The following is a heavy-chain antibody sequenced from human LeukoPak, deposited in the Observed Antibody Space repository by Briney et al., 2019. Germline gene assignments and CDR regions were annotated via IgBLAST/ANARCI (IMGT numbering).Heavy chain of an antibody. CDR2: IYSGGST. D-gene: IGHD2-2*01. CDR1: EFTFSSYA. V-gene: IGHV3-66*01. CDR3: ARGGYCSSTSCYYYYGMDV. J-gene: IGHJ6*02. Sequence: GGSLRLSCAASEFTFSSYAMSWVRQAPGKGLEWVSVIYSGGSTYYADSVKGRFTISRDNSKNTLYLQMNSLRAEDTAVYYCARGGYCSSTSCYYYYGMDVWGRGTTVTVSS.